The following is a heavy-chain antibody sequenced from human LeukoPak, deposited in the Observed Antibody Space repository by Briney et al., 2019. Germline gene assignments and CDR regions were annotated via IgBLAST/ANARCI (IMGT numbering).Heavy chain of an antibody. D-gene: IGHD5-18*01. CDR2: ISSNGSTI. J-gene: IGHJ4*02. CDR1: GFTFSSYE. CDR3: AKDLGWIQFGY. Sequence: PGGSLRLSCAASGFTFSSYEMNSVRQAPGKGLEWVSYISSNGSTIYYADSVKGRFTISRDNSKNTVYLQVRSLRAEDTAVYYCAKDLGWIQFGYWGQGALVTVSS. V-gene: IGHV3-48*03.